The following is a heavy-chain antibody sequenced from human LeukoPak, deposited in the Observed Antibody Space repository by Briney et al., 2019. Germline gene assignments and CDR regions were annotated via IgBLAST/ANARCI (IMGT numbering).Heavy chain of an antibody. CDR2: IIPIFGTA. CDR1: GGTFSIYA. Sequence: GASVTVSCTASGGTFSIYAISWVRQAPGQGLEWMGGIIPIFGTANYAQKFQGRVTITADKSTSTAYMELSSLRSEDTAVYYCARVVVVPAQAFYYYYYYMDVWGKGTTVTVSS. D-gene: IGHD2-2*01. CDR3: ARVVVVPAQAFYYYYYYMDV. V-gene: IGHV1-69*06. J-gene: IGHJ6*03.